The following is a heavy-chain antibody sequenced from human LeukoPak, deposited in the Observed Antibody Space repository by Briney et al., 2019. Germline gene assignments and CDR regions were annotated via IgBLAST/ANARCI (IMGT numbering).Heavy chain of an antibody. J-gene: IGHJ4*02. CDR1: GFTFSNYA. CDR3: AKSSYYDSSGFYREYYFDY. D-gene: IGHD3-22*01. Sequence: PGGSLRLSCAASGFTFSNYAMSWVRQAPGKGLEWVSSISGSGGSTYYADSVKGRFTFSRDNPKNTLYLQMNSLRAEDTAAYYCAKSSYYDSSGFYREYYFDYWGQGTLVTVSS. CDR2: ISGSGGST. V-gene: IGHV3-23*01.